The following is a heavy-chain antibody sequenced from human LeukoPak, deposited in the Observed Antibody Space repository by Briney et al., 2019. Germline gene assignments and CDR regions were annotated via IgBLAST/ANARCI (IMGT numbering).Heavy chain of an antibody. CDR2: INTDGSST. V-gene: IGHV3-74*01. D-gene: IGHD3-3*01. CDR3: ARDPGEWLLYLDY. Sequence: GGSLRLSCAASGFTFSSYWMHWVRQAPGKGLVWVSRINTDGSSTSYADSVKGRFTISRDNAKNTLYLQMNSLRAEDTAVYYCARDPGEWLLYLDYWGQGTLVTVSS. CDR1: GFTFSSYW. J-gene: IGHJ4*02.